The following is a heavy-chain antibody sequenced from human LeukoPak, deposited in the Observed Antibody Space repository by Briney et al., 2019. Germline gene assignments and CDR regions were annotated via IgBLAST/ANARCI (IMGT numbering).Heavy chain of an antibody. D-gene: IGHD1-26*01. Sequence: ETLSLTCAVYGGSFSRYYWTWIRQPPGKGLEWVSAISGSGGSTYYADSVKGRFTISRDNSKNTLYLQMNSLRAEDTAVYYCAKTVRSCGGSYFDYWGQGTLVTVSS. CDR1: GGSFSRYY. CDR2: ISGSGGST. V-gene: IGHV3-23*01. J-gene: IGHJ4*02. CDR3: AKTVRSCGGSYFDY.